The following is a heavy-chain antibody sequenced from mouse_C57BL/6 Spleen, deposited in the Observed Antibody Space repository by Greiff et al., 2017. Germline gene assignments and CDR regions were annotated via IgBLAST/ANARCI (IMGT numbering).Heavy chain of an antibody. D-gene: IGHD2-3*01. V-gene: IGHV1-52*01. CDR3: ARGDGYYEGFAY. CDR1: GYTFTSYW. J-gene: IGHJ3*01. Sequence: VKLQQPGAELVRPGSSVKLSCKASGYTFTSYWMHWVKQRPIQGLEWIGNIDPSDSETHYNQKFKDKATLTVDKSSSTAYMQRSSLTSEDSAVYYCARGDGYYEGFAYWGQGTLVTVSA. CDR2: IDPSDSET.